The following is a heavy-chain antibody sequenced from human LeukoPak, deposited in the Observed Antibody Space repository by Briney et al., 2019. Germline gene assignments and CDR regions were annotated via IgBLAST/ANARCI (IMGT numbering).Heavy chain of an antibody. D-gene: IGHD6-13*01. CDR2: INPNSGGT. CDR3: ARDFRGIAAADTRLSWFDP. J-gene: IGHJ5*02. Sequence: ASVKVSCKASGYTFTVYYMHWVRQAPGQGLEWMGWINPNSGGTNYAQKFQGRVTITRDTSISTAYMELSSLRSEDTAVYYCARDFRGIAAADTRLSWFDPWGQGTLVTVSS. CDR1: GYTFTVYY. V-gene: IGHV1-2*02.